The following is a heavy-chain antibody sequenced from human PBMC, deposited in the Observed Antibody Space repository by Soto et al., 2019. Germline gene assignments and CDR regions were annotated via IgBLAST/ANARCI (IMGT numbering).Heavy chain of an antibody. CDR2: IYYSGST. J-gene: IGHJ4*02. V-gene: IGHV4-59*08. D-gene: IGHD6-13*01. Sequence: QVQLQESGPGLVKLSETLSLTCTVSGGSISSYYWSWIRQPPGKGLEWIGYIYYSGSTNYNPSLMRRVTISVDTSKNQFSLKLSSVTAADTAVYYCARRAKAAGDFDYWGQVTLVTVSS. CDR1: GGSISSYY. CDR3: ARRAKAAGDFDY.